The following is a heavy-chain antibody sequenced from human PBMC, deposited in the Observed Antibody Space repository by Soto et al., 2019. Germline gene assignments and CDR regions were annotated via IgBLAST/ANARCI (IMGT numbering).Heavy chain of an antibody. V-gene: IGHV2-5*01. CDR2: IYWNDDK. CDR3: AHCPTSMPAKY. J-gene: IGHJ4*02. CDR1: GFSLSTSGVG. Sequence: QITLKESGPTLVKPTQTLTLTCNFSGFSLSTSGVGVGWIRQPPGKALEWLALIYWNDDKRYSPSLKSRLTITKDTSKNQVVLTMTNMDPVDTATYYCAHCPTSMPAKYWGQGTLVTVSS. D-gene: IGHD1-26*01.